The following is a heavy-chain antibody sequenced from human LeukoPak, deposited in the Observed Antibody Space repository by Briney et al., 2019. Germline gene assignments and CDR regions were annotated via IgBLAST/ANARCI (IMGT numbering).Heavy chain of an antibody. CDR1: GYSISSGYY. D-gene: IGHD2-2*01. CDR3: ARTTEGYCSSASCFGFSYSYYMDV. Sequence: SETLSLTCTVSGYSISSGYYWGWIRQPPGKGLEWIGEINHSGSTNYNPSLKSRVTISVDTSKNQFSLKLSSVIAADTAVYYCARTTEGYCSSASCFGFSYSYYMDVWGKGTTVTISS. V-gene: IGHV4-38-2*02. CDR2: INHSGST. J-gene: IGHJ6*03.